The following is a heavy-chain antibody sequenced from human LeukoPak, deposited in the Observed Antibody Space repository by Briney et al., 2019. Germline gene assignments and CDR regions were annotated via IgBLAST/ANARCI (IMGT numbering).Heavy chain of an antibody. CDR2: ISSRGTTK. CDR1: GFTFSSSR. CDR3: ARGWNTTPRSGFDI. J-gene: IGHJ3*02. V-gene: IGHV3-48*01. D-gene: IGHD1/OR15-1a*01. Sequence: GGSLRLSCEVSGFTFSSSRMNWVRQAPGKGLEWVSYISSRGTTKHYADSVKGRFTISRDNAKNALYLQMNSLGAEDTALYYCARGWNTTPRSGFDIWGLGTMVTVSS.